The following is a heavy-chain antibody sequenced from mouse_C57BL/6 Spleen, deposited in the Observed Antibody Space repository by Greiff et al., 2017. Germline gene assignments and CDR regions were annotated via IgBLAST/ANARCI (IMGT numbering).Heavy chain of an antibody. J-gene: IGHJ4*01. Sequence: VQLQQSGPELVKPGASVKIPCKASGYTFTDYNMDWVKQSHGKSLEWIGDINPNNGGTIYNQKFKGKATLTVDKSSSTAYMELRSLTSEDTAVYYCARLDYGSSYVGAMDYWGQGTSVTVSS. CDR1: GYTFTDYN. D-gene: IGHD1-1*01. CDR3: ARLDYGSSYVGAMDY. V-gene: IGHV1-18*01. CDR2: INPNNGGT.